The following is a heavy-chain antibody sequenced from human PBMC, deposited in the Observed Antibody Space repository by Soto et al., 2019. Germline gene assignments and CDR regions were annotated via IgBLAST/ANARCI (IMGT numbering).Heavy chain of an antibody. CDR1: GGSITSDNYY. D-gene: IGHD3-3*01. CDR2: IYYSGST. Sequence: SETLSLTCTVSGGSITSDNYYWGWIRQPPGKGLEWIGSIYYSGSTYYNPSLKSRVTISVDTSKNQFSLKPSSVTAEDTAVYYCASHDFWSGYYMDPNWFDPRGQGTLVTVSS. CDR3: ASHDFWSGYYMDPNWFDP. V-gene: IGHV4-39*01. J-gene: IGHJ5*02.